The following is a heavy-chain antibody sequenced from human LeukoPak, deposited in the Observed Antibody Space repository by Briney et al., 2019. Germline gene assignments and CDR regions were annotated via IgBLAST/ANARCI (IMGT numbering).Heavy chain of an antibody. CDR2: TSSSNTTI. Sequence: GGTLRFSGAASAFTCSSYSMNWVRRAPGQGREGGSYTSSSNTTIYYADSVKGRFTISRDNAKNSLYLQMNSLRAEDTAVYYCAKRSKDSSGLDYWGQGTLVTVSS. CDR3: AKRSKDSSGLDY. CDR1: AFTCSSYS. J-gene: IGHJ4*02. D-gene: IGHD3-22*01. V-gene: IGHV3-48*01.